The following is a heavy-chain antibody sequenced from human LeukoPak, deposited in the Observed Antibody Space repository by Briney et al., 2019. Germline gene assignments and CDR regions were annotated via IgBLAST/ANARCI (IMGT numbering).Heavy chain of an antibody. J-gene: IGHJ3*02. D-gene: IGHD4-17*01. CDR1: GFTFSSYA. Sequence: GSLRLSCAASGFTFSSYAMSWIRQPPGKGLEWIGEINHSGSTNYNPSLKSRVTISVDTSKNQFSLKLSSVTAADTAVYYCARPFNTVNAFDIWGQGTMVTVSS. CDR2: INHSGST. CDR3: ARPFNTVNAFDI. V-gene: IGHV4-34*01.